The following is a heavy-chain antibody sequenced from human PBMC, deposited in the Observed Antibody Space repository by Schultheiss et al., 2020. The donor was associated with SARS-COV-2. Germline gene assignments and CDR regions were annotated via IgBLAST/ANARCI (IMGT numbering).Heavy chain of an antibody. V-gene: IGHV4-61*05. CDR2: IYHSGST. Sequence: SETLSLTCTVSGGSISSSSYYWGWIRQPPGKGLEWIGYIYHSGSTNYNPSLKSRVTISVDTSKNQFSLKLSSVTAADTAVYYCARGGDYVFFGMDVWGQGTTVTVSS. J-gene: IGHJ6*02. D-gene: IGHD4-17*01. CDR3: ARGGDYVFFGMDV. CDR1: GGSISSSSYY.